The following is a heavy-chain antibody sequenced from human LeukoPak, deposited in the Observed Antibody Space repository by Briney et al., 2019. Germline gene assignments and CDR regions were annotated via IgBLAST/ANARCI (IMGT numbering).Heavy chain of an antibody. J-gene: IGHJ4*02. CDR2: IYTTGNT. D-gene: IGHD3-22*01. Sequence: SETLSLTCTVSGGSTSSYYWSWIRQPAGKGLEWIGRIYTTGNTNYNPSLKSRVTISVDTSKNQFSLKLSSVTAADTAVYYCATTYYYDSSKDYWGQGTLVTVSS. V-gene: IGHV4-4*07. CDR3: ATTYYYDSSKDY. CDR1: GGSTSSYY.